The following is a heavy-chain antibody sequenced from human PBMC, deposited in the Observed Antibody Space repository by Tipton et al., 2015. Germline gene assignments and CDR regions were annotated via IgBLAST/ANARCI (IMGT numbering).Heavy chain of an antibody. D-gene: IGHD3-16*01. Sequence: LRLSCAVSAYSISSDYYWGWIRQPPGKGLEWIGSISHSGNTYYNPSLKSRLTISVDTSKNQFSLRLSSVTPEDTAVYCCARDWFGRFLDYWGQGTLVTVSS. J-gene: IGHJ4*02. V-gene: IGHV4-38-2*02. CDR2: ISHSGNT. CDR3: ARDWFGRFLDY. CDR1: AYSISSDYY.